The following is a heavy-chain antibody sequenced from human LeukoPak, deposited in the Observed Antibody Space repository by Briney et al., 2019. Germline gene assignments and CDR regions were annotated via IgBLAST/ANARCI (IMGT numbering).Heavy chain of an antibody. J-gene: IGHJ4*02. Sequence: PGGSLRLSCAASGFTFSSYSMDWVRQTPGKGLEWVSEISGSGGTTYYADSVKGRFTISRDNSKNTLDLQMDSLRAEDTAVYYCAKERSGYIPFDYWGQGILVTVSS. CDR3: AKERSGYIPFDY. D-gene: IGHD5-18*01. CDR1: GFTFSSYS. CDR2: ISGSGGTT. V-gene: IGHV3-23*01.